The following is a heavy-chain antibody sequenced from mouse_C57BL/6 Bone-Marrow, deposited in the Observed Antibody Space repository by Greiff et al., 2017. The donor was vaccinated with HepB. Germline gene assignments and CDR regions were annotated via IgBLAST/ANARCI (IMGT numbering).Heavy chain of an antibody. CDR2: INPGSGGT. J-gene: IGHJ3*01. CDR1: GYAFTNYL. Sequence: VKLQQSGAELVRPGTSVKVSCKASGYAFTNYLIEWVKQRPGQGLEWIGVINPGSGGTNYNEKFKGKATLTADKSSSTAYMQLSSLTSEDSAVYFCARSLYYDYGGFAYWGQGTLVTVSA. CDR3: ARSLYYDYGGFAY. V-gene: IGHV1-54*01. D-gene: IGHD2-4*01.